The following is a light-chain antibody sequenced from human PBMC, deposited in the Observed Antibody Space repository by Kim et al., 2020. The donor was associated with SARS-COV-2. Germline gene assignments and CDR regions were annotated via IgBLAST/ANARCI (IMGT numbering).Light chain of an antibody. J-gene: IGLJ1*01. CDR3: NSRDSSGGHFV. CDR2: GKN. Sequence: ELTQDPAVSVALGQTVRITCQGDSLRSYYASWYQQKPGQAPVLVIYGKNNRPSGIPDRFSGSSSGNTASLTITGAQAEDDADYYCNSRDSSGGHFVFG. V-gene: IGLV3-19*01. CDR1: SLRSYY.